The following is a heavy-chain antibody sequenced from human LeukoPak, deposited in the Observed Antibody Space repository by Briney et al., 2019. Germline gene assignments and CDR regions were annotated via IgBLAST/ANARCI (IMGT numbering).Heavy chain of an antibody. CDR3: ARDIMGVDPNFDY. CDR1: GGSVTSSSYS. J-gene: IGHJ4*02. CDR2: INYSGTT. D-gene: IGHD1-26*01. Sequence: NPSQTLSLTCTVSGGSVTSSSYSWGWIRQPPGKGLEWIGNINYSGTTYYNPSLRSRVTISGDTSKNQLSLKVSSVTAADTAVYYCARDIMGVDPNFDYWGQGTLVTVSS. V-gene: IGHV4-39*07.